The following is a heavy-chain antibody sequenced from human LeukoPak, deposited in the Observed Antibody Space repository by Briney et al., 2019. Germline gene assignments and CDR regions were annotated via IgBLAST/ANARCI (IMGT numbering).Heavy chain of an antibody. J-gene: IGHJ4*02. CDR3: ARDGGSTGMAQFDY. V-gene: IGHV3-53*01. CDR2: IYSGDST. D-gene: IGHD5-18*01. CDR1: GFSVSSNC. Sequence: GGSLRLSCAASGFSVSSNCMSWVRQAPGKGLEWVSVIYSGDSTHYADSVKGRFTISRDNSKNTVYLQMNSLRAEDTAVYYCARDGGSTGMAQFDYWGQGTLVTVSS.